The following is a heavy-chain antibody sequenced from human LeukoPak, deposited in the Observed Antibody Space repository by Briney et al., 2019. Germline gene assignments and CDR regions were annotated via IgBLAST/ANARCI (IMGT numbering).Heavy chain of an antibody. V-gene: IGHV4-34*01. Sequence: SETLSLTCAAYGGSFSGYYWSWIRQPPGKGLEWIGEVNHSGSTNYNPSLKSRVTISVDTSKNQFSLKLSSVTAADTAVYYCATTYYYDSSGYDYWGQGTLVTVSS. D-gene: IGHD3-22*01. CDR2: VNHSGST. CDR3: ATTYYYDSSGYDY. J-gene: IGHJ4*02. CDR1: GGSFSGYY.